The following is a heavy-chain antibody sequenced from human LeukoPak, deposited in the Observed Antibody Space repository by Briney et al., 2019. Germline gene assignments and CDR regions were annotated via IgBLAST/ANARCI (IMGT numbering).Heavy chain of an antibody. CDR3: ARPKTLGGYNYEFEF. CDR2: VYPATSDT. Sequence: GESLKISCKGSGYSFPNYWIGWVRQMPGKGLEWIGIVYPATSDTTYSPSFQGQVTISADKSSSTVYLQWSSLKASDTAIYYCARPKTLGGYNYEFEFWGQGTLVTVSS. J-gene: IGHJ4*02. D-gene: IGHD5-18*01. V-gene: IGHV5-51*01. CDR1: GYSFPNYW.